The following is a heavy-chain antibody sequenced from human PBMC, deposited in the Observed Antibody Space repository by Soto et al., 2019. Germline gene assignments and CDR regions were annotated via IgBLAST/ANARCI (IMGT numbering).Heavy chain of an antibody. CDR2: IYWDDDK. CDR3: THRRPFSSYWDGGWFDP. CDR1: GFSLTTSGVG. J-gene: IGHJ5*02. V-gene: IGHV2-5*02. D-gene: IGHD2-15*01. Sequence: QITLKESGPTLVKPTQTLTLTCTFSGFSLTTSGVGVDSIRQSPGKALEWLAVIYWDDDKRYSPSLKSRLTITKDTSKNQVVLTMTNMDRVDTATYCCTHRRPFSSYWDGGWFDPWGQGALVAVSS.